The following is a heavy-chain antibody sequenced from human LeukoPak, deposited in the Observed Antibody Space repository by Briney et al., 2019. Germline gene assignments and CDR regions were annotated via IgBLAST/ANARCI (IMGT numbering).Heavy chain of an antibody. D-gene: IGHD3-10*01. J-gene: IGHJ4*02. CDR1: GYSFINYY. Sequence: GEALRISCRGSGYSFINYYIGWVRQMPGRGVEWIGMIFPCDSDPRYSPSFQGQVTISADKSINTAYLQWSSLRASDTAMYYCARPIGLWFGLDYWGQGTLVTVSS. CDR2: IFPCDSDP. CDR3: ARPIGLWFGLDY. V-gene: IGHV5-51*01.